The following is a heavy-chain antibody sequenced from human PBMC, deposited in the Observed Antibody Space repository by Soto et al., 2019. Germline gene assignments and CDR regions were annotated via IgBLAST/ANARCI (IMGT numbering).Heavy chain of an antibody. J-gene: IGHJ5*02. CDR2: VTHSGNS. Sequence: QVQLQQWGAGLLKTSETLSLTCVMSGGSFSGYFWTWIRQSPGKGLEWIGEVTHSGNSNYNPSLKSRVTLSVDMSRTQFSLRLTSVTATDTAVYHCARGRDFLIWSGNSNWFDPWGQGTLVTVPS. D-gene: IGHD3-3*01. V-gene: IGHV4-34*02. CDR1: GGSFSGYF. CDR3: ARGRDFLIWSGNSNWFDP.